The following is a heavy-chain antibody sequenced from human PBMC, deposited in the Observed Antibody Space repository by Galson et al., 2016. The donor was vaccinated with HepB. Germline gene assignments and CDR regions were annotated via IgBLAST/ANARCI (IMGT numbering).Heavy chain of an antibody. J-gene: IGHJ2*01. V-gene: IGHV3-30*18. D-gene: IGHD3-10*01. Sequence: SLRLSCAASGFTFSSYGMHWVRQVPGKGLEWVAVISFDGSNKYYVDSVKGRFTISRDNSKSTLYLHMNGLRAEDTAVYYCAKESPLSGWYFDLWGRGTLVTVSS. CDR3: AKESPLSGWYFDL. CDR1: GFTFSSYG. CDR2: ISFDGSNK.